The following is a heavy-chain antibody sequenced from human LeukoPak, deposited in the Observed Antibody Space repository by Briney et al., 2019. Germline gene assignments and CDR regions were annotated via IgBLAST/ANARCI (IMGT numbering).Heavy chain of an antibody. CDR2: INHSGST. CDR3: ARSGMVRAVTRFDY. J-gene: IGHJ4*02. CDR1: GGSFSGYY. Sequence: PSETLSLTCAVYGGSFSGYYWSWIRQPPGKGLEWIGEINHSGSTNYNPSLKSRVTISVDTSKNQFSLKLSSVTAADTAVYYCARSGMVRAVTRFDYWGQGTLVTVSS. D-gene: IGHD3-10*01. V-gene: IGHV4-34*01.